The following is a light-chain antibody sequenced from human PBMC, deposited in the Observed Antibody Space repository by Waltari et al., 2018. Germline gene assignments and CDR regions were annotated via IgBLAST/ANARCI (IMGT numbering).Light chain of an antibody. Sequence: EIVLTQSPGTLSLSPGDRATLACRASQSVGKSLAWYQQKPGQAPRLLIDDASRRATGIPDRFSGSGSGTDFSLTISRLEPEDFAVYYCQHYVRLPATFGQGTKVEI. CDR1: QSVGKS. V-gene: IGKV3-20*01. CDR2: DAS. J-gene: IGKJ1*01. CDR3: QHYVRLPAT.